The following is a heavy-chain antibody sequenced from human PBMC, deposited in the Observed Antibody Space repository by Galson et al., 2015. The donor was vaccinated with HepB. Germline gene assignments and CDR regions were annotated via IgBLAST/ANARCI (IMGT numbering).Heavy chain of an antibody. CDR2: IDPSDSYT. D-gene: IGHD5-12*01. V-gene: IGHV5-10-1*01. J-gene: IGHJ6*02. CDR3: ASEWLRLMVGPDTAMGYYYYGMDV. Sequence: QSGAEVKKPGESLRISCKGSGYSFTSYWISWVRQMPGKGLEWMGRIDPSDSYTNYSPSFQGHVTISADKSISTAYLQWSSLKASDTAMYYCASEWLRLMVGPDTAMGYYYYGMDVWGQGTTVTVSS. CDR1: GYSFTSYW.